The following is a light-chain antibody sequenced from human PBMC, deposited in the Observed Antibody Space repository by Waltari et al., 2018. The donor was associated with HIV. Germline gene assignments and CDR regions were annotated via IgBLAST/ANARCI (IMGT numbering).Light chain of an antibody. CDR3: QQYNTYPYT. CDR2: KAS. Sequence: DIQMTQSPSTLSASVRARVTITCRASQTSSNWVAWYQQKPGKAPKLLIYKASSVENGVPSKFSGSGSGTEFTLTISSLQPDDFATYYCQQYNTYPYTFGQGTKLEI. CDR1: QTSSNW. J-gene: IGKJ2*01. V-gene: IGKV1-5*03.